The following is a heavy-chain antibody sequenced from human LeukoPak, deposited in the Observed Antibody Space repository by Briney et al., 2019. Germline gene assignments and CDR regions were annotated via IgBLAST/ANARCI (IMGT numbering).Heavy chain of an antibody. CDR1: GFTFSSYS. Sequence: GGSLRLSCAASGFTFSSYSMNWVRQAPGKGLEWVSYISSSSSTIYYADSVKGRFTISRDNAKNSLYLQMNSLRAEDTAVYYCARDHYAYYYDSSGFEIWGQGTMVTVSS. V-gene: IGHV3-48*01. CDR3: ARDHYAYYYDSSGFEI. D-gene: IGHD3-22*01. CDR2: ISSSSSTI. J-gene: IGHJ3*02.